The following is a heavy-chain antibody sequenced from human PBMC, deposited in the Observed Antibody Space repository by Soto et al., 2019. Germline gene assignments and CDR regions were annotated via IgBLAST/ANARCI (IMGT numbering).Heavy chain of an antibody. Sequence: QLQLQESGPGLVKPSETLSLTCTVSGGSISSSSYYWGWIRQPPGKGLEWIGSIFYSGSTYYNPSLKSRVPSCLHPSKNTSHLKLRSVTAADTAVYYCARHLTYCSAGSCYSDFPYYGMDVWGHGTTVTVSS. CDR1: GGSISSSSYY. D-gene: IGHD2-15*01. CDR3: ARHLTYCSAGSCYSDFPYYGMDV. V-gene: IGHV4-39*01. CDR2: IFYSGST. J-gene: IGHJ6*02.